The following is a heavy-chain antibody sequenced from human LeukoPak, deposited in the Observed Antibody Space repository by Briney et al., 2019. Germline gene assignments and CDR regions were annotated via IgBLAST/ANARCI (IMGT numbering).Heavy chain of an antibody. J-gene: IGHJ5*02. V-gene: IGHV3-23*01. CDR1: GFTFSSYA. CDR3: AVYYDILTGYYRGFDP. Sequence: GGSLRLSCAASGFTFSSYAMSWVRQAPGKGLEWVLAISGSGGSTYYADSVKGRFTISRDNSKNTLYLQMNSLRAEDTAVYYCAVYYDILTGYYRGFDPWGQGTLVTVSS. D-gene: IGHD3-9*01. CDR2: ISGSGGST.